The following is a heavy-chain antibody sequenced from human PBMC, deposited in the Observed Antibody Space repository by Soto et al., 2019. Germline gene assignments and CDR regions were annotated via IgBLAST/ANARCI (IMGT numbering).Heavy chain of an antibody. Sequence: ASVKVSCKGSGYTFTSYDIKWGRQATGQGLEWMGWMNPNSGNTGYAQKFQGRVTMTRNPSMSTAYMELSSLRSEDTAVYYCTRGSNVAAVIDYWGQGTPVTGSS. J-gene: IGHJ4*02. CDR1: GYTFTSYD. CDR3: TRGSNVAAVIDY. V-gene: IGHV1-8*01. D-gene: IGHD6-13*01. CDR2: MNPNSGNT.